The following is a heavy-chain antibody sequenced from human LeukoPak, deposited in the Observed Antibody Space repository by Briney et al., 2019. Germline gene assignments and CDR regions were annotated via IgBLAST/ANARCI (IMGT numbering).Heavy chain of an antibody. V-gene: IGHV4-59*05. D-gene: IGHD3-3*01. Sequence: SETLSLTCTVSDGSLSSDYWSWIRQPPGKGREWIGSIYYSGSTYYNPSLKSRVTISVDTSKNQFSLKLSSVTAADTAVYYCARQFGDIWSGYYIPLHYDYWGQGTLVTVSS. CDR2: IYYSGST. J-gene: IGHJ4*02. CDR3: ARQFGDIWSGYYIPLHYDY. CDR1: DGSLSSDY.